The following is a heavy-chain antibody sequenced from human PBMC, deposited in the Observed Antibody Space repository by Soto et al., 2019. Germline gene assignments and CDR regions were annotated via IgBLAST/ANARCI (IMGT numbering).Heavy chain of an antibody. CDR2: ISATGGGT. Sequence: PGGSLRLSCAASGFKFSNYAMSWVRQAPGKGLEWVSLISATGGGTYYVDSVKGRFTISRDNSHNTLYLQVHSLTAEDTAVYYCAKDRRAGGNSAFYFDFWGQGAQVTVSS. V-gene: IGHV3-23*01. CDR1: GFKFSNYA. CDR3: AKDRRAGGNSAFYFDF. D-gene: IGHD3-16*01. J-gene: IGHJ4*02.